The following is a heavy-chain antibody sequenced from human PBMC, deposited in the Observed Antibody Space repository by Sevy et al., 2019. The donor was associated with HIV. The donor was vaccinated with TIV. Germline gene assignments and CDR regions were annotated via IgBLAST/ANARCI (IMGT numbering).Heavy chain of an antibody. Sequence: ASVKGSCKASGYTFTGYYMHWVRQAPGQGLEWMGWINPNSGGTNYAQKFQGRVTMTRDTSISTAYMELSRLRSDDTAVYYCARARYSSSWYFWFDPWGQGTLVTVSS. CDR3: ARARYSSSWYFWFDP. V-gene: IGHV1-2*02. J-gene: IGHJ5*02. CDR1: GYTFTGYY. D-gene: IGHD6-13*01. CDR2: INPNSGGT.